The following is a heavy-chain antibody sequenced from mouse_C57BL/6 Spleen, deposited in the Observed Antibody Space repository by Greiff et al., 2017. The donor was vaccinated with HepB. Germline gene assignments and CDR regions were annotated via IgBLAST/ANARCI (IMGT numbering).Heavy chain of an antibody. CDR1: GFSLTSYG. V-gene: IGHV2-6-1*01. D-gene: IGHD2-4*01. CDR2: IWSDGST. J-gene: IGHJ4*01. CDR3: ARHDYDYDGYAIDY. Sequence: QVQLKESGPGLVAPSQSLSITCTVSGFSLTSYGLHWVRQPPGKGLEWLVVIWSDGSTTYNSALKSRLSISKDNSKSQVFLKMNSLQTDDTAMYYCARHDYDYDGYAIDYWGQGTSVTVSS.